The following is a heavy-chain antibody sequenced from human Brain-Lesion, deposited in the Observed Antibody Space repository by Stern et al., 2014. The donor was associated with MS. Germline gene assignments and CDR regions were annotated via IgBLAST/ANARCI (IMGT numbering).Heavy chain of an antibody. J-gene: IGHJ5*01. CDR3: ARGERWFDS. Sequence: EFQLVESGGGLVQPGGSLRLSCAASGFTFSDYWMHWGRPAPGQGLVWVSRVNNDGSRTSYADSVKGRFTMSRDNAKNTLYLQMNSLRVEDTAIYYCARGERWFDSWGQGTLVTVSS. V-gene: IGHV3-74*01. CDR1: GFTFSDYW. CDR2: VNNDGSRT.